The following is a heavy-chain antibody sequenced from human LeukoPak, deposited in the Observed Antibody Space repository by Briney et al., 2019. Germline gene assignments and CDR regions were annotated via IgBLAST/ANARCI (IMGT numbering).Heavy chain of an antibody. D-gene: IGHD3-3*01. CDR2: IIPIFGTA. J-gene: IGHJ5*02. CDR1: GGTFSSYA. CDR3: ARGLRFLEWYPLNPPISWFDP. V-gene: IGHV1-69*13. Sequence: ASVKVSCKASGGTFSSYAISWVRQASGQGLEWMGGIIPIFGTANYAQKFQGRVTITADESTSTAYMELSSLRSEDTAVYYCARGLRFLEWYPLNPPISWFDPWGQGTLVTVSS.